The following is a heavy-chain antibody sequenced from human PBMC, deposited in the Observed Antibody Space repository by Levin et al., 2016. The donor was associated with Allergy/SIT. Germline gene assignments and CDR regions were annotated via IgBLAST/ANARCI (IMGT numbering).Heavy chain of an antibody. CDR2: IYYSGST. CDR3: ARAVAAAGIAY. J-gene: IGHJ4*02. CDR1: GGSISSYY. D-gene: IGHD6-13*01. V-gene: IGHV4-59*01. Sequence: SETLSLTCTVSGGSISSYYWSWIRQPPGKGLEWIGYIYYSGSTNYNPSLKSRVTISVDTSKNQFSLKLSSVTAADTAVYYCARAVAAAGIAYWGQGTLVTVSS.